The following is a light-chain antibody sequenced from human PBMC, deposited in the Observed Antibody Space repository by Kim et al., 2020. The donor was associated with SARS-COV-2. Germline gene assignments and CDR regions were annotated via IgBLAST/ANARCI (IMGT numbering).Light chain of an antibody. Sequence: QTATLTCTGNRYIVPYQGAPWLHQHQGLPPKLQSYRNNTRPSGFSERLSASRSGNTAALTITGLQPEDESDYYCSAWDNSLRAWVFSGETQLTVL. V-gene: IGLV10-54*01. CDR2: RNN. J-gene: IGLJ3*02. CDR3: SAWDNSLRAWV. CDR1: RYIVPYQG.